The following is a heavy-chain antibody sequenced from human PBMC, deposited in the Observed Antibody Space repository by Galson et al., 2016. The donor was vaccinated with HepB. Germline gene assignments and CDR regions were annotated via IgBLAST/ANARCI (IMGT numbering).Heavy chain of an antibody. CDR1: GFRFSSVW. Sequence: SLRLSCAATGFRFSSVWMHWVRQAPGKGLVWVSGLSFDGSARRYADSVKSRFTISRDNAKNTLYLEMTSLSAEDTAVYYCARGSWAPFESWGQGTLGTVSS. J-gene: IGHJ5*01. CDR2: LSFDGSAR. V-gene: IGHV3-74*01. CDR3: ARGSWAPFES. D-gene: IGHD3-10*01.